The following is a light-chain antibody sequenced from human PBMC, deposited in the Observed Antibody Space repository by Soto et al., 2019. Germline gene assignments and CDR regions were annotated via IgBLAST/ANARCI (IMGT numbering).Light chain of an antibody. Sequence: IQMTQSPSSVSASVGDRVTITCRASQGISNWLAWYQQKPGKAPKLLIYAASSLQSGVPSRFSGRESGTDFTLTISSLQPEDFSTYTCQQGNSFPVTFGQGTRLELQ. CDR3: QQGNSFPVT. V-gene: IGKV1-12*01. J-gene: IGKJ5*01. CDR1: QGISNW. CDR2: AAS.